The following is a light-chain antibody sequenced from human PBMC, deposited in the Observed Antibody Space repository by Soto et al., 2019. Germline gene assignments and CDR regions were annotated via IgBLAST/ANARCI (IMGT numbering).Light chain of an antibody. Sequence: DIQMTQSPSSLSASVGDRFTISCRTSQSISTYLNWYRQKPGKAPKVLIYAASTLQSGVPSRFSGSGSGTDFTLTISSLQPEDFATYYCQQSYSNPRTFGQGTKVDI. V-gene: IGKV1-39*01. J-gene: IGKJ1*01. CDR1: QSISTY. CDR2: AAS. CDR3: QQSYSNPRT.